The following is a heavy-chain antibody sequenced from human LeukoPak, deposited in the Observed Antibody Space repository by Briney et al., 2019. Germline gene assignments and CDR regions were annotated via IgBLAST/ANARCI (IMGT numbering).Heavy chain of an antibody. CDR2: ISGSGGST. J-gene: IGHJ4*02. CDR1: RFTFSSYA. CDR3: ANSNGEMDTAMVTSVY. V-gene: IGHV3-23*01. D-gene: IGHD5-18*01. Sequence: PGGSLRLSCAASRFTFSSYAMSWVRQAPGKGLEWVSAISGSGGSTYYADSVKGRFTISRDNSKNTLYLQMNSLRAEDTAVYYCANSNGEMDTAMVTSVYWGQGTLVTVSS.